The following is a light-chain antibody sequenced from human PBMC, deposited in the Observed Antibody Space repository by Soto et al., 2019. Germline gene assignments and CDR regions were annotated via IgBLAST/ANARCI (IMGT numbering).Light chain of an antibody. Sequence: IQLTQSPSSLSASVGDRVTITCRASQGIRSSLAWFQQKAGNPPKVLIYAASVLETGVSSRFSGSGSGTDFTLSISSLQPEDFATYYCQQFNSYPWTFGQGTTVEVK. CDR2: AAS. CDR1: QGIRSS. V-gene: IGKV1-13*02. J-gene: IGKJ1*01. CDR3: QQFNSYPWT.